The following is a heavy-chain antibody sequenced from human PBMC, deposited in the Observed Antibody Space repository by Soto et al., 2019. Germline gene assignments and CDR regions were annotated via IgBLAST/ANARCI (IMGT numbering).Heavy chain of an antibody. V-gene: IGHV1-69*12. CDR2: IIPIFGTA. Sequence: QVQLVQSGAEVKKPGSSVKVSCKASGGTFSSYAISWVRQAPGQGLEWMGEIIPIFGTANYAQKFQGRVTXXAXEXXSTAYRELSRLRSEDTAVYYCASAGLVVAATLFDYWGQGTLVTVSS. CDR3: ASAGLVVAATLFDY. D-gene: IGHD2-15*01. CDR1: GGTFSSYA. J-gene: IGHJ4*02.